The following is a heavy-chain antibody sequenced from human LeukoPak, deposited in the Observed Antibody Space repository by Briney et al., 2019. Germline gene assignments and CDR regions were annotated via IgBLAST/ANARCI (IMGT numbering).Heavy chain of an antibody. CDR1: GGSISSGSYY. Sequence: SQTLSLTCTVSGGSISSGSYYWSWIRQPAGKGLEWIGRIYTSGSTNYNPSLKSRVTISVDTSKNQFSLKLSSVTAADTAVYYCARATKAGVRYCSSTSCYWDYWGQGTLVTVSS. CDR3: ARATKAGVRYCSSTSCYWDY. V-gene: IGHV4-61*02. D-gene: IGHD2-2*01. J-gene: IGHJ4*02. CDR2: IYTSGST.